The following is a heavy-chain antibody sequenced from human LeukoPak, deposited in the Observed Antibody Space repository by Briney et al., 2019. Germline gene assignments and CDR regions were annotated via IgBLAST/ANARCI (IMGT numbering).Heavy chain of an antibody. CDR3: ARDFAVAAALFDY. Sequence: ASVKVSCKASGYSFTNYDINWVRQATGQGLEWMGWMNPKSGDTGYPQKFQGRVTMTRDMSTSTVYMELSSLRSEDTAVYYCARDFAVAAALFDYWGQGTLVTVSS. CDR1: GYSFTNYD. CDR2: MNPKSGDT. D-gene: IGHD6-19*01. J-gene: IGHJ4*02. V-gene: IGHV1-8*02.